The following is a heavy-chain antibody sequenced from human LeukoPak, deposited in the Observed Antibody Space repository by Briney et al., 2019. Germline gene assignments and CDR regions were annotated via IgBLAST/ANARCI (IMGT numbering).Heavy chain of an antibody. CDR2: IYNSGTT. V-gene: IGHV4-59*01. CDR3: ARGPTIFGVADDAFDI. D-gene: IGHD3-3*01. Sequence: SETLSLTCTVSGGSISPSYWSWLRQPPGRGLEWIGYIYNSGTTNYNTSLASRVTISLDTSKNQFSLRLSSVSAADTAVYYCARGPTIFGVADDAFDIWGQGTMVTVSS. J-gene: IGHJ3*02. CDR1: GGSISPSY.